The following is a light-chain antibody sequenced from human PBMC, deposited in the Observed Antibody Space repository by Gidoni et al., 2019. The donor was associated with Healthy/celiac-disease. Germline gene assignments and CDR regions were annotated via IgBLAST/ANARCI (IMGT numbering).Light chain of an antibody. CDR1: QGISSY. CDR2: AAS. V-gene: IGKV1-9*01. Sequence: IQLTQSPSSLSASLGDRVTITCRSSQGISSYLAWYQQKPGNAPKLLIYAASTLQSGVPPRFSGSGSGTDFTLTISSLQPEDVATYYCQQLNSYPLTFGGGTKVEIK. CDR3: QQLNSYPLT. J-gene: IGKJ4*01.